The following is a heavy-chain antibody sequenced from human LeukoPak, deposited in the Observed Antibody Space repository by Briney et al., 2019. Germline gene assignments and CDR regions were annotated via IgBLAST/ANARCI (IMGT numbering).Heavy chain of an antibody. CDR2: ISGSGGNT. J-gene: IGHJ4*02. Sequence: GGSLRLSCAASGFTFSGYVMNWVRQAPGKGLDWVSGISGSGGNTFYPDSVKGRFTISRDNSKNTLYLQMNSLRAEDTAVYYCAKDSCTSSNCYSDYWGQGTLVTVSS. CDR3: AKDSCTSSNCYSDY. V-gene: IGHV3-23*01. CDR1: GFTFSGYV. D-gene: IGHD2-2*01.